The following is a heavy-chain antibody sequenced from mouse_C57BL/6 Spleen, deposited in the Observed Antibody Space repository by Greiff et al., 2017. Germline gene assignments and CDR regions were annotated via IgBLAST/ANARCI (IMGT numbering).Heavy chain of an antibody. V-gene: IGHV3-6*01. D-gene: IGHD1-1*01. CDR1: GYSITSGYY. CDR3: ARDTQYDSSSYWS. J-gene: IGHJ1*03. Sequence: ESGPGLVKPSQSLSLTCSVTGYSITSGYYWNWIRQFPGNKLEWMGYISYDGSNNYNPSLKNRISITRDTSKNQFFLKLNSVTTEDTATYYCARDTQYDSSSYWSRGTRTT. CDR2: ISYDGSN.